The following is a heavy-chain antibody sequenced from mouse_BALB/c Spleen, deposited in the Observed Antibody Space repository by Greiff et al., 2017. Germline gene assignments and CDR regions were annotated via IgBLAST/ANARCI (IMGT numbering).Heavy chain of an antibody. J-gene: IGHJ4*01. CDR3: ARNYEGAMDY. CDR1: GFTFSSYA. CDR2: ISSGGST. Sequence: DVMLVESGGGLVKPGGSLKLSCAASGFTFSSYAMSWVRQTPEKRLEWVASISSGGSTYYPDSVKGRFTISRDNARNILYLQMSSLRSEDTAMYYCARNYEGAMDYWGQGTSVTVSS. D-gene: IGHD1-1*01. V-gene: IGHV5-6-5*01.